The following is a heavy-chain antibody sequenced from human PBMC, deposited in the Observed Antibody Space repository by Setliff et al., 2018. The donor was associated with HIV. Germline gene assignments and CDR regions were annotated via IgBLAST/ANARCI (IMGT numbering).Heavy chain of an antibody. J-gene: IGHJ6*02. CDR2: IYTSGST. CDR1: GGSISSGSYY. Sequence: LSLTCTVSGGSISSGSYYWNWIRQPAGKGLEWIGRIYTSGSTNYNPSLKSRVTISVDTSKNQFSLKLSSVTAADTAVYCCAREDYYYYGMDVWGQGTTVTVSS. CDR3: AREDYYYYGMDV. V-gene: IGHV4-61*02.